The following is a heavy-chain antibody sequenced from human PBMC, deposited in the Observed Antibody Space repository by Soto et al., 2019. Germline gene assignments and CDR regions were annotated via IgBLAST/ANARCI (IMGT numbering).Heavy chain of an antibody. CDR1: GYSISSGYY. V-gene: IGHV4-38-2*01. D-gene: IGHD6-6*01. CDR2: IYHSGST. CDR3: ERGLIEARQKFDY. J-gene: IGHJ4*02. Sequence: SETLSLTCAVSGYSISSGYYWGWIRQPPGKGLEWIGSIYHSGSTYYNPSLKSRVTISVDTSKNQFSLRLSSVTAADTAVYYCERGLIEARQKFDYWGQGTLVTVSS.